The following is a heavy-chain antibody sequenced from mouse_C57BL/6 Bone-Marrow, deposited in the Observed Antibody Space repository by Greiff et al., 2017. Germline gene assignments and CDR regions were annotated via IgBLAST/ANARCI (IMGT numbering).Heavy chain of an antibody. D-gene: IGHD2-4*01. V-gene: IGHV5-9-1*02. Sequence: EVQGVESGEGLVKPGGSLKLSCAASGFTFSSYAMSWVRQTPEKRLEWVAYISSGGDYIYYADTVKGRFTISRDNARNTLYLQMSSLKSEDTAMYYCTGGFDYDDYFDYWGQGTTLTVSS. CDR2: ISSGGDYI. CDR1: GFTFSSYA. J-gene: IGHJ2*01. CDR3: TGGFDYDDYFDY.